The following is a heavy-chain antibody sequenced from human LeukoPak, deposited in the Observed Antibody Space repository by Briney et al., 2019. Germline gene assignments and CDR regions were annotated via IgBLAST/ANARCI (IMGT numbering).Heavy chain of an antibody. V-gene: IGHV4-59*08. CDR3: ARRLSDAFDV. Sequence: SETLSLTCTVSGGSISSYYCSWIRQPPGKGLEWIGYIYYSGGTNYNPSLKSRVTLSLDASKNQFSLKLNSVTAADTAVYYCARRLSDAFDVWGQGTMVTVSS. J-gene: IGHJ3*01. D-gene: IGHD2-2*01. CDR1: GGSISSYY. CDR2: IYYSGGT.